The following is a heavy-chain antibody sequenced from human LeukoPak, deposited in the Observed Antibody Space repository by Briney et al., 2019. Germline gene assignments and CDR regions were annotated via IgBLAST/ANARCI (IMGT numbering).Heavy chain of an antibody. V-gene: IGHV4-59*12. J-gene: IGHJ4*02. CDR2: IYYSGST. CDR3: ARGLEGRLVSATVIDY. Sequence: SETLSLTCTVSGGSISSYYWSWIRQPPGKGLEWIGYIYYSGSTNYNPSLKSRVTISVDTSKNQFSLKLSSVTAADTAVYYCARGLEGRLVSATVIDYWGQGTLVTVSS. CDR1: GGSISSYY. D-gene: IGHD6-19*01.